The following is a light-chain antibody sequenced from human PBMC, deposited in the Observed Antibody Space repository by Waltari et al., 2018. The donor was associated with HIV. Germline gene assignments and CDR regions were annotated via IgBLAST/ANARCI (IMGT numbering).Light chain of an antibody. Sequence: QSALTQPASVSGSPGQSITISCPGTSSDVGGYNLVSWYQQHPGKAPKLMIYEVSKRPSGVSNRFSGSKSGNTASLTIAGLQAEDEAEYYCCAYAGSTTYVIFGGGTKLTVL. J-gene: IGLJ2*01. CDR3: CAYAGSTTYVI. CDR2: EVS. V-gene: IGLV2-23*02. CDR1: SSDVGGYNL.